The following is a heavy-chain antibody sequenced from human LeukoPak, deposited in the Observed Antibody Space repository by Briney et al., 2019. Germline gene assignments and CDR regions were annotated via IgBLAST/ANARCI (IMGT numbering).Heavy chain of an antibody. CDR2: IRSDATT. V-gene: IGHV3-66*01. Sequence: GGSLRLSCTASGFTASSKYMSWVRQASGKGLEWVSFIRSDATTAYADSVQGRFTISRDDSMNTLYLQMNSLRAEDTAVYYCARELDGYNPLDYWGQGTLVTVSS. CDR1: GFTASSKY. J-gene: IGHJ4*02. D-gene: IGHD5-24*01. CDR3: ARELDGYNPLDY.